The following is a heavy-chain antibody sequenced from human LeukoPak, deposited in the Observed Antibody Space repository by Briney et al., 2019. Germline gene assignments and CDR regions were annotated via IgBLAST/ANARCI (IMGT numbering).Heavy chain of an antibody. J-gene: IGHJ4*02. CDR2: ISYDGSNK. D-gene: IGHD7-27*01. V-gene: IGHV3-30*03. Sequence: GGSLRLSCAASGFTFSSYGMHWVRQAPGKGLEWVAVISYDGSNKYYADSVKGRFTISRDNSKNTLYLQMNSLRAEDTAVYYCARAPRWGSFNYWGQGTLVTVSS. CDR1: GFTFSSYG. CDR3: ARAPRWGSFNY.